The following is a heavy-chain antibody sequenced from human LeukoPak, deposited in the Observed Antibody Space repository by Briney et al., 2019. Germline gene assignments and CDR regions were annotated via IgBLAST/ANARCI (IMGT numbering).Heavy chain of an antibody. V-gene: IGHV3-9*01. CDR1: GFTFSSYE. CDR3: VKDRRNPYRPEGPFDP. D-gene: IGHD1-14*01. Sequence: GGSLRLSCAASGFTFSSYEMNWVRQAPGKGLEWVSGINWNSASTGYADSVKGRFTISRDNVMNSLYLQMNSLRPEDTALYYCVKDRRNPYRPEGPFDPWGQGTLVTVSS. J-gene: IGHJ5*02. CDR2: INWNSAST.